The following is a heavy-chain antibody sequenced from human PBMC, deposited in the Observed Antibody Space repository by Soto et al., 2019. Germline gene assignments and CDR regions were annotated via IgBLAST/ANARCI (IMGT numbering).Heavy chain of an antibody. CDR3: ARRTGGTYGMDV. V-gene: IGHV1-18*01. Sequence: QVPLVQSGAEVKKPGASVKVSCKASGYTFTSYGITWVRQAPGQGLEWMGWITAYNSNTNYAQNLQGRVTMTTDTSTSTAYMELRSLGSDDTAVYYCARRTGGTYGMDVWGQGTTVTVSS. D-gene: IGHD1-26*01. CDR2: ITAYNSNT. J-gene: IGHJ6*02. CDR1: GYTFTSYG.